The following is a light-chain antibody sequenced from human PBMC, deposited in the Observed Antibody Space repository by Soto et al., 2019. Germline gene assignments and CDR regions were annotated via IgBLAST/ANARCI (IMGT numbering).Light chain of an antibody. CDR2: KDT. J-gene: IGLJ3*02. V-gene: IGLV3-27*01. Sequence: SYELTQPSSVSVSPGQTARITCSGGLLAKTYARWFHQRPGQAPVLLIYKDTERPSGIPERFSGSSSGSTVTLTISGAQVDDEGDYYCYSATDDHVVLFGGGTKLTVL. CDR3: YSATDDHVVL. CDR1: LLAKTY.